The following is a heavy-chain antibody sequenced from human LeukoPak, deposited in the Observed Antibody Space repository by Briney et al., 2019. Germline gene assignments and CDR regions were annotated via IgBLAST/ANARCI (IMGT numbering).Heavy chain of an antibody. V-gene: IGHV4-4*02. Sequence: SETLSLTCAVSGGSISSSNWWSWVRQPPGKGLEWIGEIYHSGSTNYNPSLKSRVTISVDKSKNQFSLKLSSVTAADTAVYYCARDGRSDWGPYYYYYMDVWGKGTTVTVSS. J-gene: IGHJ6*03. CDR3: ARDGRSDWGPYYYYYMDV. CDR1: GGSISSSNW. D-gene: IGHD7-27*01. CDR2: IYHSGST.